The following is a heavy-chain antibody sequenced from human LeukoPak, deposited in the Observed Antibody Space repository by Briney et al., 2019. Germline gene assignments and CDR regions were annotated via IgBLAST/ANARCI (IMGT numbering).Heavy chain of an antibody. CDR2: IKEDGSEE. CDR1: GYSFRSYW. CDR3: ARGSFRGSPFDY. J-gene: IGHJ4*02. D-gene: IGHD1-26*01. V-gene: IGHV3-7*01. Sequence: QTGGSLRLSCAASGYSFRSYWMSWVRQAPGKGLEWVASIKEDGSEEQYVDSVKGRFTISRVNAKNSLYLQMNSLRAEDTAVYYCARGSFRGSPFDYWGQGTLVTVSS.